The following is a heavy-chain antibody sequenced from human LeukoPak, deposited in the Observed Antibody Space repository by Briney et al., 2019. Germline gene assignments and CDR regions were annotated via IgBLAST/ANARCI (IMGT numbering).Heavy chain of an antibody. CDR3: AGTMVRGVITYFDY. V-gene: IGHV1-2*02. Sequence: ASVKVSCKASGYTFTGYYMHWVRQAPGQGLEWMGWVNPNSGGTNYAQKFQGRVTMTRDTSISTAYMELSRLRSDDTAVYCCAGTMVRGVITYFDYWGQGTLVTVSS. D-gene: IGHD3-10*01. J-gene: IGHJ4*02. CDR1: GYTFTGYY. CDR2: VNPNSGGT.